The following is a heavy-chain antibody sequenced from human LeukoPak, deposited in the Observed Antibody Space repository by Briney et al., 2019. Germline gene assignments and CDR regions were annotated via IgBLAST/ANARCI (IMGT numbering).Heavy chain of an antibody. Sequence: GRSLRLSCAASGFTFSSYAMHWVRQAPGKGLEWVAVISYDGSNKYYADSVKGRFTISRDNSKNTLYLQMNSLRAEDTAVYHCARDLSQRGFDPWGQGTLVTVSS. CDR2: ISYDGSNK. CDR3: ARDLSQRGFDP. V-gene: IGHV3-30-3*01. CDR1: GFTFSSYA. J-gene: IGHJ5*02.